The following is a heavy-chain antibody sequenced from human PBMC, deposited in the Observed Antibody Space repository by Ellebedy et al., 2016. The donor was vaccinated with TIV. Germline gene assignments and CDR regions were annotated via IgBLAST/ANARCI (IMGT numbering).Heavy chain of an antibody. J-gene: IGHJ3*02. V-gene: IGHV4-59*01. CDR3: ATSYDSSGYYDDDAFDI. CDR1: GDSISSYY. Sequence: MPSETLSLTCTVSGDSISSYYWSWIRQPPGKGLEWIGYIYYSGSTKYNPSLKSRVTMSVDTSKKQFSLNLSSVTAADTAVYYCATSYDSSGYYDDDAFDIWGQGTMVTVSS. CDR2: IYYSGST. D-gene: IGHD3-22*01.